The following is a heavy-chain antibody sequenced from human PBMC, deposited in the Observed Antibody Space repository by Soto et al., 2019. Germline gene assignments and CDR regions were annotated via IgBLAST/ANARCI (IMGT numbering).Heavy chain of an antibody. Sequence: PVKVSCKASGSTITSSGVSWVRQAPGQGLEWMGWISAYNGNTNYAQKLQGRVTMTTDTSTSTAYMELRSLRSDDTAEYSSTRSNYYHTSAHPEPTSDIWGRG. J-gene: IGHJ3*02. CDR1: GSTITSSG. CDR2: ISAYNGNT. V-gene: IGHV1-18*01. CDR3: TRSNYYHTSAHPEPTSDI. D-gene: IGHD3-22*01.